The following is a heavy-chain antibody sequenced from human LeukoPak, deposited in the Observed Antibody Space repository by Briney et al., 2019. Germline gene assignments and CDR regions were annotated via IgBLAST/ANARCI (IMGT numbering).Heavy chain of an antibody. J-gene: IGHJ4*02. V-gene: IGHV1-2*02. CDR3: ARASIPMIAGSQQIDY. D-gene: IGHD3-22*01. Sequence: ASVKVSCKASGYTFTGYYMQWVRQAPGQRLEWIGWINPNIGVTNYAQKLQRRDTMTRDTSLSTAYLELSSLRSDDTAVYYCARASIPMIAGSQQIDYWGQGTLVTVSS. CDR2: INPNIGVT. CDR1: GYTFTGYY.